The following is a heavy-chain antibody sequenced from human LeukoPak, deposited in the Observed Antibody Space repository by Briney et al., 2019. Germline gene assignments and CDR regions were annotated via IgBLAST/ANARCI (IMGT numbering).Heavy chain of an antibody. CDR2: IWFDGTEGPDK. CDR1: GFTFRTFA. Sequence: GGSLRLSRAASGFTFRTFAMDWVRQAPGKGLEWVAAIWFDGTEGPDKNYADSVRGRFLISRDDSKNTLFLQMNNLRAEDTAVYYCAKEAGSGWRYFDNWGQGTLVTVSS. CDR3: AKEAGSGWRYFDN. V-gene: IGHV3-33*06. J-gene: IGHJ4*02. D-gene: IGHD6-19*01.